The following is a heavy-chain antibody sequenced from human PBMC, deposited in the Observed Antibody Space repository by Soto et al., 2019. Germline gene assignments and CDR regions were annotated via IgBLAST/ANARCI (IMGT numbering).Heavy chain of an antibody. J-gene: IGHJ5*02. CDR3: ARGEAIGDDP. V-gene: IGHV3-7*01. CDR1: GFTFSSYG. D-gene: IGHD3-10*01. CDR2: IKQDGSEK. Sequence: GSLRLSCAASGFTFSSYGMHWVLQAPGKGLEWVANIKQDGSEKYYVDSVKGRFTISRDNAKNSLYLQMNNLRVEDTAVYYCARGEAIGDDPWGHGTLVTVSS.